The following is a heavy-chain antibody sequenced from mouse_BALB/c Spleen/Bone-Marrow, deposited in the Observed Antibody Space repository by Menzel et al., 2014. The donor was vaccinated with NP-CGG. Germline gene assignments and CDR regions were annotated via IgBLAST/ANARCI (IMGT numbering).Heavy chain of an antibody. D-gene: IGHD1-1*01. CDR3: ARHGYYGSRAMDY. CDR1: GFTFSSYT. V-gene: IGHV5-12-2*01. J-gene: IGHJ4*01. Sequence: EVQLVESGGGLVQPGGSLKLSCAASGFTFSSYTMSWVRQTPEKRPEWVAYISNGGGSTYYPDTVKGRFTISRDNAKNTLYLQMSSLKSEDTAMYYCARHGYYGSRAMDYWGQGTSVTVSS. CDR2: ISNGGGST.